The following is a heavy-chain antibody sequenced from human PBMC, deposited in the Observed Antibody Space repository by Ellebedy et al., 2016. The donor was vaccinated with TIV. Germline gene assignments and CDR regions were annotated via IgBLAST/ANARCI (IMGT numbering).Heavy chain of an antibody. CDR3: ASVGGKGGTGDY. CDR1: GFTFSSYE. D-gene: IGHD3/OR15-3a*01. CDR2: ISSSGSTI. Sequence: PGGSLRLSCAASGFTFSSYEMNWVRQAPGKGLEWVSYISSSGSTIYYADSVKGRFTISRDNAKNSLYLQMNSLRAEDTAVYYCASVGGKGGTGDYWGQGTLVTVSS. V-gene: IGHV3-48*03. J-gene: IGHJ4*02.